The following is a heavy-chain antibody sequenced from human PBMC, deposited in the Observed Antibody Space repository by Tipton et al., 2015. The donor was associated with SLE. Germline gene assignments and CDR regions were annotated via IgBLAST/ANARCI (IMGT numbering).Heavy chain of an antibody. CDR3: ASGDCSSTSCYRAEYFQH. V-gene: IGHV1-69*05. Sequence: QSGAEVKKPGSSVKVSCKASGGTFSSYAISWVRQAPGQGLEWMGGIFPIFGTANYAQKFQGRATITTDESTSTAYMELSSLRSEDTAVYYCASGDCSSTSCYRAEYFQHWDQGTLVTVSS. CDR2: IFPIFGTA. CDR1: GGTFSSYA. D-gene: IGHD2-2*01. J-gene: IGHJ1*01.